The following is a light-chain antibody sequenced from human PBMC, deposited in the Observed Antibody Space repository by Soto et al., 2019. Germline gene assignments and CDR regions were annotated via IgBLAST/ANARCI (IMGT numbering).Light chain of an antibody. CDR2: DAF. CDR1: QSVSSY. V-gene: IGKV3-11*01. J-gene: IGKJ1*01. Sequence: EIVLTQSPATLSLAPGEKATLSCRASQSVSSYVVWYQQKPGQAPRLLIYDAFSRAPGIPPRFSGSGSGTDFTLTISSLEPEDFAVYYCQQRSTWPWTFGQGTMVEVK. CDR3: QQRSTWPWT.